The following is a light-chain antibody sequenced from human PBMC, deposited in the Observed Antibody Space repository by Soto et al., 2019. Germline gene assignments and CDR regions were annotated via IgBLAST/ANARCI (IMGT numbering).Light chain of an antibody. J-gene: IGKJ1*01. CDR3: QQYGSSPRT. CDR1: QSVSSSY. CDR2: GAS. V-gene: IGKV3-20*01. Sequence: SVFTQSPATLSLSPGERASLSCRASQSVSSSYLAWYQQKPGQAPRLLIYGASSRATGIPDRFSGSGSGTDFTLTISRLEPEDFAVYYCQQYGSSPRTFGQGTKV.